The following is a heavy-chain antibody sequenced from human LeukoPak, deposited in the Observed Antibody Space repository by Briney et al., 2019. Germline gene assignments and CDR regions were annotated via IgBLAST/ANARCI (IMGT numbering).Heavy chain of an antibody. D-gene: IGHD3-10*01. CDR3: AKTQLYGSGTIDY. CDR1: GFTFSSYD. Sequence: GGSLRLSCAASGFTFSSYDMTWVRQAPGRGLEWVSSIRPSGDNTYYIDSVKGRFTISRDNSKNTLYLQMNSLRVEDTAVYYCAKTQLYGSGTIDYWGQGTLVTVSS. J-gene: IGHJ4*02. CDR2: IRPSGDNT. V-gene: IGHV3-23*01.